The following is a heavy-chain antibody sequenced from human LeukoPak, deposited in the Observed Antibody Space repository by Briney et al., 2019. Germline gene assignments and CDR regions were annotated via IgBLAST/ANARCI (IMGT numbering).Heavy chain of an antibody. CDR3: ARGVDYYGV. CDR1: GGSFSGYS. V-gene: IGHV4-34*01. J-gene: IGHJ4*02. D-gene: IGHD3-10*01. CDR2: INHSGGT. Sequence: SETLSLTCAVYGGSFSGYSWNWIRQPPVKGLEWIGEINHSGGTNYNPSLKSRVTISVDTSKKQFSLKLSSVTAADTAVYYCARGVDYYGVWGQGTLITVSS.